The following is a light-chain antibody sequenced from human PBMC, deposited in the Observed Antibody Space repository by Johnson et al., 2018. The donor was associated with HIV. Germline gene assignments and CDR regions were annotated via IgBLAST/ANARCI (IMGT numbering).Light chain of an antibody. CDR1: SSNIGNNY. CDR3: GTWDSSLSAGGYV. V-gene: IGLV1-51*02. J-gene: IGLJ1*01. CDR2: ENT. Sequence: QSVLTQPPSVSAAPGQKVTISCSGSSSNIGNNYVSWYQQLPGTAPKLLIYENTKRPSGIPDRFSGSKSGTSATLGITGLQTGAEADYYCGTWDSSLSAGGYVFGTGTKVTVL.